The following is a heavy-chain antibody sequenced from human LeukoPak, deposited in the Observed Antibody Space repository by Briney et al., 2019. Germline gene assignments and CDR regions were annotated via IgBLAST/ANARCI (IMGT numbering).Heavy chain of an antibody. Sequence: SETLSLTCAVYGGSFSGYYWSWIRQPPGKGLEWIGEINHGGSTNYNPSLKSRVTISVDTSKNQFSLKPSSVTAADTAVYYCARESTVTRYFDLWGRGTLVTVSS. D-gene: IGHD4-17*01. J-gene: IGHJ2*01. V-gene: IGHV4-34*01. CDR1: GGSFSGYY. CDR3: ARESTVTRYFDL. CDR2: INHGGST.